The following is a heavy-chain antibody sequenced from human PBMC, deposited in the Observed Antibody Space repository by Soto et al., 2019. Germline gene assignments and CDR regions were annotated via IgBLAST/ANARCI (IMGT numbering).Heavy chain of an antibody. CDR2: IKAYSGNT. J-gene: IGHJ4*02. CDR3: AIADYGDDDY. CDR1: GYTFATST. D-gene: IGHD4-17*01. V-gene: IGHV1-18*01. Sequence: GPEAKKPGASVKVSCKASGYTFATSTISWLRQAPGQGPEWMGWIKAYSGNTNYAQKLQGRLTMTTDTSTSTAYMELRSLTTDDTAIYYCAIADYGDDDYWGQGTLVTVSS.